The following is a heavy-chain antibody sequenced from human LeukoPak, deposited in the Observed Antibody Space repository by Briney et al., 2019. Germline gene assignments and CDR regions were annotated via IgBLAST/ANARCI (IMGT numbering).Heavy chain of an antibody. Sequence: ASVKVSCKASGYTFTSYYMHWVRQAPGQGLEWMGWMNPNSGNTGYAQKFQGRVTMTRNTSISTAYMELSSLRSEDTAVYYCARPVGAGSHWFDPWGQGTLVTVSS. V-gene: IGHV1-8*02. CDR2: MNPNSGNT. CDR1: GYTFTSYY. CDR3: ARPVGAGSHWFDP. J-gene: IGHJ5*02. D-gene: IGHD1-26*01.